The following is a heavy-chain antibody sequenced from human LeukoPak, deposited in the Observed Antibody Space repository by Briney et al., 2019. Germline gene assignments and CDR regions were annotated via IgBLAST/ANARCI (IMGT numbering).Heavy chain of an antibody. CDR3: ARDRSIAAAGYYFDY. J-gene: IGHJ4*02. CDR1: GFTFSTYG. CDR2: IQFDGSEE. V-gene: IGHV3-30*02. D-gene: IGHD6-13*01. Sequence: PGGSLRLSCAASGFTFSTYGMHWVRQAPGKGLEWVAFIQFDGSEEFYADSVKGRFSISRDNSKSTLYLQMNSLRAEDTAVYYCARDRSIAAAGYYFDYWGQGTLVTVSS.